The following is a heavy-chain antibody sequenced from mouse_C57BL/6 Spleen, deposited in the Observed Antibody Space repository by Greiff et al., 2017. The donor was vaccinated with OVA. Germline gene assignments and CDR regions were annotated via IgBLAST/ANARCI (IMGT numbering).Heavy chain of an antibody. D-gene: IGHD1-1*02. CDR3: ARWWERGYFDY. J-gene: IGHJ2*01. Sequence: QVQLQQPGAELVRPGSSVKLSCQASGYTFTSYWMDWVKQRPGQGLEWIGNIYPSDSETHYNQKFKDKATLTVAKSSSTAYMQLSSLTSEDSAVYYCARWWERGYFDYWGQGTTLTVSS. CDR1: GYTFTSYW. V-gene: IGHV1-61*01. CDR2: IYPSDSET.